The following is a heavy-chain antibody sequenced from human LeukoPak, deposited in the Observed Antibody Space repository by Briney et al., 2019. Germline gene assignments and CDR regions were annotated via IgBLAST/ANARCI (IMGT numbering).Heavy chain of an antibody. CDR3: AREFREYSGPTLRRWFDP. CDR1: GASISSHY. D-gene: IGHD5-12*01. CDR2: IDKGGSP. V-gene: IGHV4-59*11. J-gene: IGHJ5*02. Sequence: PSETLSLTCTISGASISSHYWSWIRQPPGKELEWIGYIDKGGSPKYSPSLRSRVTISVVTSKSQFSLKLNSVTAADTAVYYCAREFREYSGPTLRRWFDPWGQGTLVTVSS.